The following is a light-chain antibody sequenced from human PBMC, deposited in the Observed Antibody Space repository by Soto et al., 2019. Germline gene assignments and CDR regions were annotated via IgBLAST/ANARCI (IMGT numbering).Light chain of an antibody. CDR2: SNI. J-gene: IGLJ2*01. CDR1: SSNIGSNT. CDR3: AAWDDSLNGVV. V-gene: IGLV1-44*01. Sequence: QPVLTQPPSASGTSGQRVTISCSGSSSNIGSNTVNWYQQVPGTAPKLLIYSNIQRPSGVPDRVSGSKSGTSASLAISGLQSEDEADYYCAAWDDSLNGVVFGGGTKVTVL.